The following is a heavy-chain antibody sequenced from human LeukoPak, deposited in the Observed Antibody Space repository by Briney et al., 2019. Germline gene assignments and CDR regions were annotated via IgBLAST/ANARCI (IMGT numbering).Heavy chain of an antibody. V-gene: IGHV3-23*01. Sequence: GGSLRLSCAASGFTFSSYAMSLVRQAPGKGLEWASAISGSGGSTYYADSVKGRFTISRDNSKNTLYLQMNSLRAEDTAVYYCAKELRYCSSTSCLYYFDYWGQGTLVTVSS. CDR2: ISGSGGST. CDR1: GFTFSSYA. CDR3: AKELRYCSSTSCLYYFDY. D-gene: IGHD2-2*01. J-gene: IGHJ4*02.